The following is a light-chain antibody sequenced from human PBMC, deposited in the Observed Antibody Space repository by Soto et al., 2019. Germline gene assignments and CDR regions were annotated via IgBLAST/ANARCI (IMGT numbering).Light chain of an antibody. Sequence: QSVLTQPASLSGSPGKSITISCTGTSSDVGGYNYVSWYQQHPGKAPKLMIYEVSNRPSGVSNRFSGSKSGNTASLTISGLQAGDEADYYCGSYTSSTTPDVFGTGTKLTVL. J-gene: IGLJ1*01. CDR2: EVS. CDR3: GSYTSSTTPDV. V-gene: IGLV2-14*01. CDR1: SSDVGGYNY.